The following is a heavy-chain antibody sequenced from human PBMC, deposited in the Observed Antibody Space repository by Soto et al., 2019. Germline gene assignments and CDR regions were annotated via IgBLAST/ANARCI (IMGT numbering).Heavy chain of an antibody. V-gene: IGHV4-30-4*01. J-gene: IGHJ6*02. CDR2: IYYSGST. CDR3: ARLGPTTVPTSYFTGNYNGMDV. Sequence: NPSETLSLTCTVSGGSISSGDYYWSWIRQPPGKGLEWIGYIYYSGSTYYNPSLRSRLTISVDTSKNQFSLKLSSVTAADTAVYCCARLGPTTVPTSYFTGNYNGMDVWGQGTTVTVSS. CDR1: GGSISSGDYY. D-gene: IGHD4-17*01.